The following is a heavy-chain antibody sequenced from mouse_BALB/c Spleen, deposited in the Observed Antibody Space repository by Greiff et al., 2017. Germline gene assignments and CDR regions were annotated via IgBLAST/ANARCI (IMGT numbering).Heavy chain of an antibody. D-gene: IGHD1-1*01. CDR1: GFNIKDTY. J-gene: IGHJ4*01. CDR2: IDPANGDT. V-gene: IGHV14-3*02. CDR3: AREYYYGSSNYAMDY. Sequence: VQLKQSGAELVKQGASVKLSCTASGFNIKDTYMHWVKQRPEQGLEWIGRIDPANGDTKYDPKFQGKATITADTSSNTAYLQLSSLTSEDTAVYYCAREYYYGSSNYAMDYWGQGTSVTVSS.